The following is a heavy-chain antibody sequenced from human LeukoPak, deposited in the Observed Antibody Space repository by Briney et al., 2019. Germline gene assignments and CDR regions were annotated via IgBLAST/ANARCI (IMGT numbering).Heavy chain of an antibody. CDR1: GFTFSSYA. CDR2: ISGSGGST. Sequence: GGSLRLSCAASGFTFSSYAMSWVRQAPGKGLEWVSAISGSGGSTYYADSVKGRFTISRDSSKNTLYLQMNSLRAEDTAVYYCARLALTAIPHYYYGMDVWGQGTTVTVSS. D-gene: IGHD5-18*01. V-gene: IGHV3-23*01. CDR3: ARLALTAIPHYYYGMDV. J-gene: IGHJ6*02.